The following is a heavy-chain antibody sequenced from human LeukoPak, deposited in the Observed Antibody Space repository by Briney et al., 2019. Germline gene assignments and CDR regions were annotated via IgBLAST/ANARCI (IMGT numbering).Heavy chain of an antibody. J-gene: IGHJ3*02. V-gene: IGHV1-2*02. CDR2: INPNSGGT. D-gene: IGHD3-22*01. Sequence: ASVKVSRKASGYTFTGYYMHWVRQAPGQGLEWMGWINPNSGGTNYAQKFQGRVTMTRDTSISTAYMELSRLRSDDTAVYYCARSYYYDSNPPMAFDIWGQGTMVTVSS. CDR1: GYTFTGYY. CDR3: ARSYYYDSNPPMAFDI.